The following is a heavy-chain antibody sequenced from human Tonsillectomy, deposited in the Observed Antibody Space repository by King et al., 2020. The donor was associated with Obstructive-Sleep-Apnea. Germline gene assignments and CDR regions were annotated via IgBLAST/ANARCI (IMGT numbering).Heavy chain of an antibody. CDR2: ISSSSSTI. CDR1: GFTFSSYS. Sequence: VQLVESGGGLVQPGGSLRLSCAASGFTFSSYSMNWVRQAPGKGLEWVSYISSSSSTIYYADSVKGRFTISRDNAKNSLYLQMNSLRAEDTAVYYCARDPGYYCSSTSCYRFDPWGQGTLVTVSS. J-gene: IGHJ5*02. V-gene: IGHV3-48*04. D-gene: IGHD2-2*01. CDR3: ARDPGYYCSSTSCYRFDP.